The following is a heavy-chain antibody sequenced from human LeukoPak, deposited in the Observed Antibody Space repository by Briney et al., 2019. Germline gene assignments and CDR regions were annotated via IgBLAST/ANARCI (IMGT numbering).Heavy chain of an antibody. J-gene: IGHJ4*02. CDR3: ARSSGTYYDY. CDR2: INPRGGST. Sequence: GASVKVSCKASGYGFTSDYIHWVRQAPGQGLEWMGIINPRGGSTSYAQRFQGRVSMTRDTSTSTVYMDLSSLISDDTAVYYCARSSGTYYDYWGQGTLVTVSS. V-gene: IGHV1-46*01. CDR1: GYGFTSDY. D-gene: IGHD1-26*01.